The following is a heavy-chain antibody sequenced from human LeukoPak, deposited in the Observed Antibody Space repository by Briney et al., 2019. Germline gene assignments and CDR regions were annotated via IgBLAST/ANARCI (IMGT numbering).Heavy chain of an antibody. Sequence: SETLSLTCTVSGGSISSYYWGWIRQPPGKGLECIGYIYYSGSTNYNPSLKSRVTISVDTSKNQFSLKLSSVTAADTAVYYCARGGGGWYRSLETPLDYWGQGTLVTVSS. V-gene: IGHV4-59*01. CDR2: IYYSGST. D-gene: IGHD6-19*01. CDR1: GGSISSYY. J-gene: IGHJ4*02. CDR3: ARGGGGWYRSLETPLDY.